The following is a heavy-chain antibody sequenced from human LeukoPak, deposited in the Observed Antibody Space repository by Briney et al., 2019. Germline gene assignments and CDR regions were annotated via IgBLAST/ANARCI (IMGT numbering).Heavy chain of an antibody. J-gene: IGHJ3*02. CDR1: GFTFSSYG. D-gene: IGHD4-17*01. V-gene: IGHV3-33*01. CDR2: IWYDGSNK. CDR3: YALDTVPHAFDI. Sequence: GGSLRLSCAASGFTFSSYGMHWVRQAAGKGLEWVAVIWYDGSNKYYADSVKGRFTISRDNSKNTLYLQMNSLRAEDTAVYYCYALDTVPHAFDIWGQGTMVTVSS.